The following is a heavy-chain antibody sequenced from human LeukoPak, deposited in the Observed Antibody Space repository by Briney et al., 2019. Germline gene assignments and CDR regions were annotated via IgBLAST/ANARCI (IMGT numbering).Heavy chain of an antibody. V-gene: IGHV3-23*01. Sequence: PGGSLRLSCAASGFTFSSYALSWVRQAPGKGLEWVSAISGSGGSTYYADSVKGRFTISRDNSKNTLYLQMNSLRAEDTAVYYCAVPEGGAVPAASWGQGTLVTVSS. CDR3: AVPEGGAVPAAS. CDR1: GFTFSSYA. J-gene: IGHJ5*02. D-gene: IGHD2-2*01. CDR2: ISGSGGST.